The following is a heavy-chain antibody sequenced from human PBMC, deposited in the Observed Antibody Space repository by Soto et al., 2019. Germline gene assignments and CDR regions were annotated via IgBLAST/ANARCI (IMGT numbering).Heavy chain of an antibody. CDR1: GFTFRNFA. CDR3: AKNTRQYASAIQAFFDP. J-gene: IGHJ5*01. D-gene: IGHD2-2*01. CDR2: ISGTDEYT. V-gene: IGHV3-23*01. Sequence: GGSLRLSVAGLGFTFRNFAMTGVRRAPGEGREGGASISGTDEYTYYADSVKGRFTISRDNALITFFLNRKNLRAGETAGFNFAKNTRQYASAIQAFFDPWGLRTLVTVSS.